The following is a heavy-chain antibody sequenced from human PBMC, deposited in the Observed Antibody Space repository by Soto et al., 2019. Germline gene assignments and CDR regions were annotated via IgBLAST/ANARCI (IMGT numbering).Heavy chain of an antibody. J-gene: IGHJ6*02. CDR3: ARVPPNFYYHGMDV. V-gene: IGHV3-48*03. CDR2: ISSGGSTK. CDR1: GFSFSNYE. Sequence: EVQLVESGGGLVQPGGSLRLSCAASGFSFSNYEMNWVRQAPGKGLEWVSYISSGGSTKKYADSVKGRFTISRDNAKNSLYLQMNILRAEDTAVYYCARVPPNFYYHGMDVWGQGTTVTVSS.